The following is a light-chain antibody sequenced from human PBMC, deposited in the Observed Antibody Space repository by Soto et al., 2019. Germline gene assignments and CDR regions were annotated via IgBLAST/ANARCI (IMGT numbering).Light chain of an antibody. J-gene: IGKJ2*01. Sequence: EIAMTQSPATLSVSPGERATLSCRASQSISTELAWYQQKPGQPPRLLIYSASTRATGVPARFTGSGSGSEFTLTISGLQSDDFAVYYCQQGHNWPLTFGQGTRLEI. CDR2: SAS. V-gene: IGKV3-15*01. CDR1: QSISTE. CDR3: QQGHNWPLT.